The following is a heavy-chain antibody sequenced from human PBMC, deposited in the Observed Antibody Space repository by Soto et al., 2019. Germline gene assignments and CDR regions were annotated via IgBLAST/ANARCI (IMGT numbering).Heavy chain of an antibody. CDR2: IYYSGST. J-gene: IGHJ4*02. CDR3: ARSPQDGYNWADY. Sequence: SETLSLTCTVSGGSISSSSYYWGWIRQPPGKGLEWIGSIYYSGSTYYNPSLKSRVTISVETSKNQFSLKLSSVTAADTAVYYCARSPQDGYNWADYWGPATLVTVSS. CDR1: GGSISSSSYY. D-gene: IGHD5-12*01. V-gene: IGHV4-39*01.